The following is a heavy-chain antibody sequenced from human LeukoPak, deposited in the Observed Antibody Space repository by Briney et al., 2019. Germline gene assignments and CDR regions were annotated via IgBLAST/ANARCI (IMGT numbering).Heavy chain of an antibody. CDR2: ISSSSSTI. J-gene: IGHJ4*02. V-gene: IGHV3-48*01. CDR3: ARGSSWYDIDY. Sequence: PGGSLRLSCAASGFTFSSYSMNCVREAPGGGVGWVSYISSSSSTIYYAHSVKGRFTISRDNAKNSLYLQMNRLRAEDTAVYYCARGSSWYDIDYGAQETLVTVSS. CDR1: GFTFSSYS. D-gene: IGHD6-13*01.